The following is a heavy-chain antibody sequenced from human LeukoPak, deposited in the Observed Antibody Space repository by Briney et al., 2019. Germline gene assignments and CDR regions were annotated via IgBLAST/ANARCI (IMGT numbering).Heavy chain of an antibody. V-gene: IGHV3-48*04. Sequence: GGSLRLSCAASGFTFSSYSMNWVRQAPGKGLEWVSYISSSGTTIYYADSVKGRFTISRDNAKNSLYLQMNSLRAEDTAVYYCASCATTSCYPVYYYYGMDVWGQGTTVTVSS. J-gene: IGHJ6*02. CDR1: GFTFSSYS. CDR3: ASCATTSCYPVYYYYGMDV. D-gene: IGHD2-2*01. CDR2: ISSSGTTI.